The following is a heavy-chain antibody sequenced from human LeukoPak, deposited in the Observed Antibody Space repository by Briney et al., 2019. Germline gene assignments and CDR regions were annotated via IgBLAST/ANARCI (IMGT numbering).Heavy chain of an antibody. Sequence: SSETLSLTCAVSGASISSYYWSWIRQPPGMGLEWTGYIYYSGSTKYNPSLESRVTISVDTSKNQLSLNLNSVTAADTAVYYCARARAASGQTILDYWGQGTLVTVSS. CDR1: GASISSYY. V-gene: IGHV4-59*01. D-gene: IGHD6-13*01. J-gene: IGHJ4*02. CDR2: IYYSGST. CDR3: ARARAASGQTILDY.